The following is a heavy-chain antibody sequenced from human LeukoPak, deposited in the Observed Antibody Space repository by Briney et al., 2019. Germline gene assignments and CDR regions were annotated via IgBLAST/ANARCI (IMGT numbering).Heavy chain of an antibody. V-gene: IGHV3-53*01. CDR3: ASGGMGARKFYSDPFHY. J-gene: IGHJ4*02. Sequence: GGSLRLSCAASGFTVSSNYMSWVRQAPGKELEWVSILYSAGSTYYADSVKGRFTISRDNSRNTLYLQMNSLRVDDTAVYYCASGGMGARKFYSDPFHYWGQGTLVTVSS. D-gene: IGHD2-15*01. CDR2: LYSAGST. CDR1: GFTVSSNY.